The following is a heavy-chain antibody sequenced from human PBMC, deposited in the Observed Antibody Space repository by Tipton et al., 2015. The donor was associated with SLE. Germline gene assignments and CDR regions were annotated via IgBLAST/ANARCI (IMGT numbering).Heavy chain of an antibody. Sequence: TLSLTCTVSGDSISGTTYSWAWIRQSPGKGLDWIGSVYYTGTTFYNPSLESRVTVSLDTSRNRFSLRLRSVTAADTAMYFCARRLGAHNWYYWGQGALVSVSS. J-gene: IGHJ4*02. CDR3: ARRLGAHNWYY. CDR2: VYYTGTT. CDR1: GDSISGTTYS. D-gene: IGHD1-20*01. V-gene: IGHV4-39*02.